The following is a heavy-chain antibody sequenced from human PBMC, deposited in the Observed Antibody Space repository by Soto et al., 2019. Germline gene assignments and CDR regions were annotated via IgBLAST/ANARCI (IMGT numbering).Heavy chain of an antibody. CDR3: ARIGSGWYEIQYYFDY. Sequence: SGPTLVNPTETLTLTCTVSGFSLSNDRMGVSWIRQPPGKALEWLAHIFSNDEKSYSTSLKSRLTISKDTSKSQVVLTMTNMDPVDTATYYCARIGSGWYEIQYYFDYWGQGSMVTVSS. V-gene: IGHV2-26*01. CDR2: IFSNDEK. D-gene: IGHD6-19*01. J-gene: IGHJ4*02. CDR1: GFSLSNDRMG.